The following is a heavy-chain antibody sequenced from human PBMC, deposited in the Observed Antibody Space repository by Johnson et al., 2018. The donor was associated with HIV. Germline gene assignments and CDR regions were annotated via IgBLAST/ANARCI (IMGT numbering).Heavy chain of an antibody. D-gene: IGHD3-3*01. Sequence: DVQVVESGGGLVQPGRSLRLSCAASGFTVSSNYMSWVRQAPGKGLEWVAVIYSGGSSFYADSVQGRFTISTDNFKNTVFLHMNTLRAEDTAVYFCAVDLGGNDAFDVWGQGTTVIVSS. J-gene: IGHJ3*01. CDR1: GFTVSSNY. CDR2: IYSGGSS. V-gene: IGHV3-66*01. CDR3: AVDLGGNDAFDV.